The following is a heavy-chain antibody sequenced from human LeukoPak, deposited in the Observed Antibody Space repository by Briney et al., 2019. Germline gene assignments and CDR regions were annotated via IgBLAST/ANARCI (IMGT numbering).Heavy chain of an antibody. CDR3: ARRPGRYFDSNGYFDY. CDR1: GGSISSSNYY. D-gene: IGHD3-22*01. CDR2: IYHSGST. J-gene: IGHJ4*02. Sequence: SETLSLTCTVSGGSISSSNYYWGWIRQPPGKGLEWIGSIYHSGSTYYNPSLKSRVTISVDTSKNQFSLRLSSVTAADAAMYYCARRPGRYFDSNGYFDYWGQGTLVTVSS. V-gene: IGHV4-39*01.